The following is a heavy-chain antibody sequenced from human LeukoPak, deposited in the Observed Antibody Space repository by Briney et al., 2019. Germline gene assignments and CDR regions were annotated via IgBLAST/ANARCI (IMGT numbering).Heavy chain of an antibody. J-gene: IGHJ4*02. Sequence: PSETLSLTCTVSGGSISSYHWSWFRQAPGKGLEWIGYIYDSGSTNFNPSLKSRVTISVDTSKNQFSLKLSSVTAADTAVYYCAGIDANVNIVPTLFPFDYWGQGTLVTVSS. V-gene: IGHV4-59*01. CDR3: AGIDANVNIVPTLFPFDY. CDR1: GGSISSYH. D-gene: IGHD5-12*01. CDR2: IYDSGST.